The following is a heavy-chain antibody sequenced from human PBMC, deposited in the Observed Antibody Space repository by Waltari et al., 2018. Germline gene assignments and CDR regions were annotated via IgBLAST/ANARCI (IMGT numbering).Heavy chain of an antibody. D-gene: IGHD1-26*01. CDR2: IIPIFGTA. V-gene: IGHV1-69*08. CDR1: GGTFSSYA. Sequence: QVQLVQSGAEVKKPGSSVKVSCKASGGTFSSYAISWVRQAPGQGLEWMGRIIPIFGTANYAQKFQGRVTITADKSTSTAYMELSSLRSEDTAVYYCARDLWSGSYSGYYYYGMDVWGQGTTVTVSS. J-gene: IGHJ6*02. CDR3: ARDLWSGSYSGYYYYGMDV.